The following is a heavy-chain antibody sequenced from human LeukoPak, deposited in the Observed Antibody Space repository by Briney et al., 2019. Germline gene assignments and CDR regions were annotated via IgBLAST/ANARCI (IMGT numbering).Heavy chain of an antibody. CDR3: ARDTAAITMIVVVPAYYFDY. J-gene: IGHJ4*02. Sequence: GGSLRLSCAASGFTFSSYAMHWVRQAPGKGLEWVAVISYDGSNKYYADSVKGRFTISRDNSKNTLYLQMNSLRAEDTAVYYCARDTAAITMIVVVPAYYFDYWGQGTLVTVSS. CDR1: GFTFSSYA. V-gene: IGHV3-30*04. CDR2: ISYDGSNK. D-gene: IGHD3-22*01.